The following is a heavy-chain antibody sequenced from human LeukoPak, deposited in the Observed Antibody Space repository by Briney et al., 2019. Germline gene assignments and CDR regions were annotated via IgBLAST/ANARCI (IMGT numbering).Heavy chain of an antibody. CDR3: AKARTTRGFDY. CDR1: GFTFNSYG. J-gene: IGHJ4*02. V-gene: IGHV3-33*06. D-gene: IGHD4-17*01. Sequence: GRSLRLSCAASGFTFNSYGIHWVRQAPGKGLEWVAFIWYDGSNKYYADSVKGRFTISRDNSKNTLYLQMNSLRAEDTAVYYCAKARTTRGFDYWGQGTLVTVSS. CDR2: IWYDGSNK.